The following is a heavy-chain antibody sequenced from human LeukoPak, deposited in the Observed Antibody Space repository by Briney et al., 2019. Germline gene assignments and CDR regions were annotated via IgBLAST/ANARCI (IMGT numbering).Heavy chain of an antibody. J-gene: IGHJ4*02. V-gene: IGHV4-38-2*02. CDR2: IYHSGST. Sequence: SETLSLTCTVSGYSISSGYYWGWIRQPPGKGLEWIGSIYHSGSTYYNPSLKSRVTISVDMSKNQFSLKLSSVTAADTAVYYCARSRVVVAFDYWGQGTLVTVSS. CDR3: ARSRVVVAFDY. D-gene: IGHD2-15*01. CDR1: GYSISSGYY.